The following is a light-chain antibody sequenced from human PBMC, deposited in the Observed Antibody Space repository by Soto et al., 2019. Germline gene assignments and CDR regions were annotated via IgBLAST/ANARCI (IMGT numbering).Light chain of an antibody. CDR2: DVS. Sequence: QSALTQPRSVSRPPGQSVTISCTGTSSDVGGYNYVSWYQQHPGKAPKLMIYDVSKRPSGVPDRFSGSKSGNTASLTISGLQAEDEADYYCCSYAGSSFWVFGGGTKLTVL. J-gene: IGLJ3*02. CDR3: CSYAGSSFWV. CDR1: SSDVGGYNY. V-gene: IGLV2-11*01.